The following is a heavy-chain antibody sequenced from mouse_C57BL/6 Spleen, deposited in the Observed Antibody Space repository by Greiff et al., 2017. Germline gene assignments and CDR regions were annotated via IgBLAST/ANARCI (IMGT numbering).Heavy chain of an antibody. CDR1: GYTFTSYW. CDR3: AREGGYYDWYFDV. V-gene: IGHV1-52*01. J-gene: IGHJ1*03. CDR2: IDPSDSET. Sequence: VQLQQPGAELVRPGSSVKLSCKASGYTFTSYWMHWVKQRPIQGLEWIGNIDPSDSETHYNHKFKDKATLTVDKSSSTAYMQLSSLTSEDSAVYYCAREGGYYDWYFDVWGTGTTVTVSS. D-gene: IGHD2-3*01.